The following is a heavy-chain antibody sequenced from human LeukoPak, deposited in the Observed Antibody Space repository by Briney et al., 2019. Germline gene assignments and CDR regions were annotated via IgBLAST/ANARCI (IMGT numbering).Heavy chain of an antibody. J-gene: IGHJ6*02. CDR3: ARVYAYYDSEEYYYYYGMDV. CDR2: MNPNSGNT. V-gene: IGHV1-8*01. CDR1: GYTFTCYD. D-gene: IGHD3-22*01. Sequence: ASVTLSFKASGYTFTCYDINWVRQATGPGLEWMGWMNPNSGNTGYAQKFQGRVTMTRNTSISTADMELSSLRSEGTAVYYCARVYAYYDSEEYYYYYGMDVWGQGTTVTVSS.